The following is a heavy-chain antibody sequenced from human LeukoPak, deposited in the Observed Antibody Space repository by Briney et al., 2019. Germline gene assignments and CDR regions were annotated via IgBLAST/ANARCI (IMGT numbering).Heavy chain of an antibody. CDR1: GGSISSYY. CDR3: ARTRITIFGVVTLYYFDY. V-gene: IGHV4-4*07. J-gene: IGHJ4*02. CDR2: IYTSGST. Sequence: SETLSLTCTVSGGSISSYYWSWIRQPAGKGLEWIGRIYTSGSTNYNPSLKSRVTMSVDTSKNQFSLKLSSVTAADTAVYYCARTRITIFGVVTLYYFDYWGQGTLVTVSP. D-gene: IGHD3-3*01.